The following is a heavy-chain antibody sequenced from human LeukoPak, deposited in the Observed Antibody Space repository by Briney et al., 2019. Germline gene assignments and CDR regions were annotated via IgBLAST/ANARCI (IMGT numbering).Heavy chain of an antibody. Sequence: SETLSLTCTVSGGSISSSSYYWGWIRQPPGKGLEWIGSIYYSGSTYYNPSLKSRVTISVDTSKNQFSLKLSSVTAADTAVYDCARCYDFWSGYYRLFDPWGQGTLVTVSS. D-gene: IGHD3-3*01. V-gene: IGHV4-39*01. CDR1: GGSISSSSYY. J-gene: IGHJ5*02. CDR3: ARCYDFWSGYYRLFDP. CDR2: IYYSGST.